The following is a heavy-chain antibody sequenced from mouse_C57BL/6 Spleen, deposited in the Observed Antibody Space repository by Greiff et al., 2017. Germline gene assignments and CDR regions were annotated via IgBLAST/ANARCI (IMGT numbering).Heavy chain of an antibody. V-gene: IGHV1-42*01. CDR1: GYSFTGYY. J-gene: IGHJ3*01. CDR3: ARGRWFAY. CDR2: INPSTGGT. Sequence: EVQLQESGPELVKPGASVKISCKASGYSFTGYYMNWVKQSPEKSLEWIGEINPSTGGTTYKQKFKAKATLTVDKSSSTAYMQLKSLTSEDSAVYYCARGRWFAYWCQGTLVTVSA.